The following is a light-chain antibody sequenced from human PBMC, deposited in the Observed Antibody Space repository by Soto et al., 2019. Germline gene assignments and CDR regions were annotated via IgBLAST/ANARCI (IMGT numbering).Light chain of an antibody. J-gene: IGKJ5*01. V-gene: IGKV1-33*01. CDR2: DAS. CDR3: QQYDILPIT. CDR1: QDIYIY. Sequence: DIQMTQSPSSLFASVGDRVTITCQATQDIYIYLNWYQQKPGKAPNLLIYDASNLEIGVPSRFSGSGSGTHFTFTISSLQTEDIGTYYCQQYDILPITFGRGTRLEIK.